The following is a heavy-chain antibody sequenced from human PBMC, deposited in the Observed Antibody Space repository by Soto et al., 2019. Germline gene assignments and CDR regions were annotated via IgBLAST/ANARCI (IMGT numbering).Heavy chain of an antibody. V-gene: IGHV2-5*02. CDR1: GFSLSTSGVG. D-gene: IGHD3-3*01. CDR3: AHSSSANYDFWSGYYPRGFDY. J-gene: IGHJ4*02. Sequence: QITLKESGPTLVKPTQTLTLTCTFSGFSLSTSGVGVGWIRHPPGKALEWLALIYWDDDKRYSPSLKSRLTITKDTAKNQVVLTMTNMDPVDTATYYCAHSSSANYDFWSGYYPRGFDYWGQGTLVTVSS. CDR2: IYWDDDK.